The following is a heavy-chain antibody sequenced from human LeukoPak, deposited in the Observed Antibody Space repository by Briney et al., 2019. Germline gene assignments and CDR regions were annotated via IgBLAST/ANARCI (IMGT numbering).Heavy chain of an antibody. CDR2: IDWDDDK. Sequence: ESGPTLVNPTQTLTLTCTFSGFSLSTSGMCVSWIRQPPGKALEWLARIDWDDDKYYSTSLKTRLTISKDTSKNQVVLTMTNMDPVDTATYYCAWMRSGSYYKYYFDYWGQGTLVTVSS. D-gene: IGHD1-26*01. V-gene: IGHV2-70*11. CDR1: GFSLSTSGMC. J-gene: IGHJ4*02. CDR3: AWMRSGSYYKYYFDY.